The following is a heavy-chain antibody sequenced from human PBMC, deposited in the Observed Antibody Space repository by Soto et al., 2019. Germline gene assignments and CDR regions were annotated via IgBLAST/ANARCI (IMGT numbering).Heavy chain of an antibody. D-gene: IGHD3-3*01. CDR3: ARDSPDYDFWSGERGWFDP. Sequence: SVKVSCKASGGPLISYAIIWVRQAPGQGLEWMGGIIPIFGTANYAQKFQGRVTITADESTSTAYMELSSLRSEDTAVYYCARDSPDYDFWSGERGWFDPWGQGTLVTVSS. CDR2: IIPIFGTA. J-gene: IGHJ5*02. V-gene: IGHV1-69*01. CDR1: GGPLISYA.